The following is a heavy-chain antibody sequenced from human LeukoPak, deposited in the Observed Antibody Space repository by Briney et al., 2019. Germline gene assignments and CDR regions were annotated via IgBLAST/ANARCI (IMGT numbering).Heavy chain of an antibody. CDR3: ARRLYYDYVWGSYLRPLSPPPFDY. CDR2: IIPIFGTA. Sequence: SVKVSCKASGGTFSSYAISWVRQAPGQGLEWMGGIIPIFGTANYAQKFQGRVTIAADESTSTAYMELSSLRSEDTAAYYCARRLYYDYVWGSYLRPLSPPPFDYWGQGTLVTVSS. V-gene: IGHV1-69*01. CDR1: GGTFSSYA. J-gene: IGHJ4*02. D-gene: IGHD3-16*02.